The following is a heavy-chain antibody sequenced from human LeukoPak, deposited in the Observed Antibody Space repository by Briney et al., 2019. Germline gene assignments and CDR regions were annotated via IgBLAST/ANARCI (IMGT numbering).Heavy chain of an antibody. D-gene: IGHD3-16*01. CDR2: ISESDAGT. CDR3: AKGGLRYFDL. V-gene: IGHV3-23*01. J-gene: IGHJ2*01. CDR1: GFTLSSYA. Sequence: PGGSLRLSCAASGFTLSSYAMSWVRQAPGKGLEWLSSISESDAGTYYADSVKGRFTISRDNSKNTLYLQVNSLRAADTAVYHCAKGGLRYFDLWGRSTLVTVSS.